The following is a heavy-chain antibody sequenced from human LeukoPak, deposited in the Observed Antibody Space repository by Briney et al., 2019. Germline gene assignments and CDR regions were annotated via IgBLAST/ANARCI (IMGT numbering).Heavy chain of an antibody. V-gene: IGHV7-4-1*02. Sequence: ASGKVSCKAAGYTFTSYAINWVRQAPGQGLEWMGWINTNTGNPTYAQGFTGRFVFSLDTSVSTAYLQISMLKAEDTALYYCARGQPVGNPAQTFAYWGEGTLVTVSS. CDR2: INTNTGNP. CDR3: ARGQPVGNPAQTFAY. CDR1: GYTFTSYA. D-gene: IGHD4-23*01. J-gene: IGHJ4*02.